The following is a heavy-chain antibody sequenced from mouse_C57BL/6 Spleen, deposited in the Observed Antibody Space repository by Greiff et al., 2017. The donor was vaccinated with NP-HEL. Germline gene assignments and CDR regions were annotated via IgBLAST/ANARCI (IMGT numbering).Heavy chain of an antibody. CDR3: ARDTTVVAEGYAMDY. J-gene: IGHJ4*01. D-gene: IGHD1-1*01. CDR2: INYDGSST. CDR1: GFTFSDYY. Sequence: EVMLVESEGGLVQPGSSMKLSCTASGFTFSDYYMAWVRQVPEKGLEWVANINYDGSSTYYLDSLKSRFIISRDNAKNILYLQMSSLKSEDTATYYCARDTTVVAEGYAMDYWGQGTSVTVSS. V-gene: IGHV5-16*01.